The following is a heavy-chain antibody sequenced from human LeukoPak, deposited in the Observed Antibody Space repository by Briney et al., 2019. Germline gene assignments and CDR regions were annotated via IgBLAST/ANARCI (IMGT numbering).Heavy chain of an antibody. J-gene: IGHJ4*02. D-gene: IGHD6-6*01. CDR3: STDLDSSSFADH. CDR2: FDPEDGET. V-gene: IGHV1-24*01. Sequence: ASVKVSCKVSGYSLSELSINWVRQAPGKGLEWMGGFDPEDGETINVQRFQGGVTMTGDTATDTSYMELRSLTFDDTAVYYCSTDLDSSSFADHWGQGTLVAVSS. CDR1: GYSLSELS.